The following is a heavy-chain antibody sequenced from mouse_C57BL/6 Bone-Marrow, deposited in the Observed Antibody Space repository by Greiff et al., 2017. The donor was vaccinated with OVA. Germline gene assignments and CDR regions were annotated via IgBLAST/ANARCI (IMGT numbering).Heavy chain of an antibody. V-gene: IGHV1-81*01. CDR2: IYPRSGNT. Sequence: QVQLQQSGAELARPGASVKLSCKASGYTFTSYGISWVKQRTGQGLEWIGEIYPRSGNTYYNEKFKGKATLTADKSSSTAYIELRSLTSEDSAVYFCARVRLRPFFAYWGQGTLVTVSA. D-gene: IGHD2-4*01. J-gene: IGHJ3*01. CDR3: ARVRLRPFFAY. CDR1: GYTFTSYG.